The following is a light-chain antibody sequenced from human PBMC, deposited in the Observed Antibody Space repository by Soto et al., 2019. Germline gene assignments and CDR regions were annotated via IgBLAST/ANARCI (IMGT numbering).Light chain of an antibody. CDR3: QQYNIWPPWT. CDR2: GAS. CDR1: QSVSNN. V-gene: IGKV3-15*01. Sequence: VVLTQSPGTLSLSPGERATLSCRASQSVSNNLAWYQQRPGQAPRLLIYGASTRATGVPARFSGSGSGTDFTLTISSLQSEDFAVYYCQQYNIWPPWTFGQGTKVDIK. J-gene: IGKJ1*01.